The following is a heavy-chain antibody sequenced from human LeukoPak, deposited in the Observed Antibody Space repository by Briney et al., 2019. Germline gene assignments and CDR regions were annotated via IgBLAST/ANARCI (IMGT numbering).Heavy chain of an antibody. CDR3: VNGCSGGSCYSELYDY. Sequence: GGSLRPSCAASGFTFSSYWMHWVRQAPGKGLVWVSRINSDGSSTSYADSVKGRFTISRDNAKNTLYLQMNSLRAEDTAVYYCVNGCSGGSCYSELYDYWGQGTLVTVSS. V-gene: IGHV3-74*01. CDR1: GFTFSSYW. D-gene: IGHD2-15*01. CDR2: INSDGSST. J-gene: IGHJ4*02.